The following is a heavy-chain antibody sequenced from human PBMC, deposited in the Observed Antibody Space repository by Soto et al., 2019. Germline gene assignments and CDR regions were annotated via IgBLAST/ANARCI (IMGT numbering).Heavy chain of an antibody. D-gene: IGHD3-3*01. CDR1: GYTFNTYW. CDR3: ARHGFNQQLVLDKFRFDP. CDR2: IYPGDSDT. J-gene: IGHJ5*02. Sequence: GESLKISCKASGYTFNTYWIAWVRQMPGKGLEWMGLIYPGDSDTRYSPSFQGQVTISAEKSTSTANQEWNNQKATDTAKYYCARHGFNQQLVLDKFRFDPWGQGTQVTVSS. V-gene: IGHV5-51*01.